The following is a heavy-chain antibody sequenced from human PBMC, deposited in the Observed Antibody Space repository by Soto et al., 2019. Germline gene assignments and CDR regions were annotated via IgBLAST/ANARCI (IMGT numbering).Heavy chain of an antibody. CDR1: GFTFSTYG. Sequence: QVQLVESGGGVVQPGRSLRLSCAASGFTFSTYGMHWVRQPPGKGLEWVAALSHDENNKYYADSVKGRFTISRDNSKDTLYLEMFRLRVEDTAVYYCVKEGRVSTTSCSRCYGLDVWGQGTTVTVSS. J-gene: IGHJ6*02. V-gene: IGHV3-30*18. D-gene: IGHD2-2*01. CDR3: VKEGRVSTTSCSRCYGLDV. CDR2: LSHDENNK.